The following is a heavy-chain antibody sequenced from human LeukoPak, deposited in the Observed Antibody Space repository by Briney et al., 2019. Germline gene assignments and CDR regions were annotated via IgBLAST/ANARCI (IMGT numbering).Heavy chain of an antibody. CDR1: GYTFANHG. CDR3: ARDLALYCSTTSCQDAFDI. J-gene: IGHJ3*02. CDR2: ISAYHGIT. V-gene: IGHV1-18*01. Sequence: ASVKVSCKASGYTFANHGITWVRQAPGQGLEWMGWISAYHGITNYAQKLQGRVTMTTDTSTSTAYMELRSLRSDDTAVFYCARDLALYCSTTSCQDAFDIWGQGTMVTVSS. D-gene: IGHD2-2*01.